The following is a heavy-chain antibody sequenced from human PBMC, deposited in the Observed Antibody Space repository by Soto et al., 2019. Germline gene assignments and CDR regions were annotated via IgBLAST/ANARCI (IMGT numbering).Heavy chain of an antibody. V-gene: IGHV4-31*03. Sequence: LSLTCSVSGDSMNSGAYYWSWIRQHPGKGLEWIAYIYHSGDTHYNPSLRSRIAISVDTSKNQFSLKLTSVTDADTAVYYCASTYSGYFDNWGQGAQVTVSS. CDR2: IYHSGDT. CDR1: GDSMNSGAYY. D-gene: IGHD3-22*01. CDR3: ASTYSGYFDN. J-gene: IGHJ4*02.